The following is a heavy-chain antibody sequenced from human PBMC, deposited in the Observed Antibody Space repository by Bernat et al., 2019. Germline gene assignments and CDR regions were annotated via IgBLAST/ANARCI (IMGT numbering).Heavy chain of an antibody. CDR2: ISYDGNTI. CDR3: GKDYRTKWCIDY. CDR1: GFTFNRHV. V-gene: IGHV3-30*18. J-gene: IGHJ4*02. Sequence: QVLLVESGGGVIQPGRSLRLSCAASGFTFNRHVMHWVRQAPGKGLEWVTFISYDGNTIYYADSVRGRFTVSRDISRNALYLQMNSLRPEDTAVYYFGKDYRTKWCIDYWGQGSLVTVSS. D-gene: IGHD2-8*01.